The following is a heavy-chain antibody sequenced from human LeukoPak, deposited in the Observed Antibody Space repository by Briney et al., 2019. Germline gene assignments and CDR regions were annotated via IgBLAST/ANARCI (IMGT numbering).Heavy chain of an antibody. V-gene: IGHV3-23*01. CDR3: AKDLSPSWAAFDI. J-gene: IGHJ3*02. D-gene: IGHD3-16*01. Sequence: GGSLRLSCVASEFTFSNYGMSWFRQAPREGLEWVSGICATGGRTYYTDSVTGRFTISRDNSKNTAYMQMNSLRGEDTAVYYCAKDLSPSWAAFDIWGQGTMVTVSS. CDR2: ICATGGRT. CDR1: EFTFSNYG.